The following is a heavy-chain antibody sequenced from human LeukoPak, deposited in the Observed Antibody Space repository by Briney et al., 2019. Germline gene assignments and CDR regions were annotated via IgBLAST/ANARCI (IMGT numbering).Heavy chain of an antibody. V-gene: IGHV1-18*01. CDR2: ISAYNGNT. D-gene: IGHD3-10*01. J-gene: IGHJ4*02. CDR3: ARDIPPDYYGSGSCQKAPDY. CDR1: GYTFTSYG. Sequence: GASVKVSCKASGYTFTSYGISWVRQAPGQGLEWMGWISAYNGNTNYAQKLQGRVTMTTDTSTSTAYMELRSLRSDDTAVYYCARDIPPDYYGSGSCQKAPDYWGQGTLVTVSS.